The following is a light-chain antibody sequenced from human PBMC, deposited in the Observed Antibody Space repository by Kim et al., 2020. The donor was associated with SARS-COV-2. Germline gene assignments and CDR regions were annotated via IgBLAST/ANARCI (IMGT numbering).Light chain of an antibody. V-gene: IGKV3-15*01. Sequence: SPGERAPLSCRARQSVSSNLAWYQQKPGQAPRLLIYGASTRATGIPARFSGSGSGTEFTLTISSLQSEDFAVYYCQQYNNWPALTFGGGTKVDIK. CDR2: GAS. J-gene: IGKJ4*01. CDR3: QQYNNWPALT. CDR1: QSVSSN.